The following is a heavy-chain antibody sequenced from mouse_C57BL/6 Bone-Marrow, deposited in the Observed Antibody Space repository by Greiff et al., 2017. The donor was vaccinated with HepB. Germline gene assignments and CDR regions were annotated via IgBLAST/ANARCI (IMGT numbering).Heavy chain of an antibody. CDR2: IYPSDSET. D-gene: IGHD1-1*01. Sequence: QVQLQQPGAELMRPGSSVKLSCKASGYTFTSYWMDWVKQRPGQGLEWIGNIYPSDSETHYNQKFKDKATLTVDKSSSTAYMQLSSLTSEDSAVYYCARPYYYGSSSYAMDYWGQGTSVTVSS. CDR3: ARPYYYGSSSYAMDY. J-gene: IGHJ4*01. CDR1: GYTFTSYW. V-gene: IGHV1-61*01.